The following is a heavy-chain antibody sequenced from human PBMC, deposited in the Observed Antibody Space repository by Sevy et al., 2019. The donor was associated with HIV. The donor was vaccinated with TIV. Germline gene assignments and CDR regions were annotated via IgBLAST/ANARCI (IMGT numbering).Heavy chain of an antibody. CDR1: GFTFSPYW. D-gene: IGHD1-26*01. J-gene: IGHJ4*02. CDR3: AGGVGLDC. V-gene: IGHV3-7*01. CDR2: IRPDGSNK. Sequence: GGSLRLSCAASGFTFSPYWMTWVRQAPGKGLEWVANIRPDGSNKYYAESVKGQFTNSRDNAENSLYLQMNSLSADDGGMGYGAGGVGLDCWGQGALVTVSS.